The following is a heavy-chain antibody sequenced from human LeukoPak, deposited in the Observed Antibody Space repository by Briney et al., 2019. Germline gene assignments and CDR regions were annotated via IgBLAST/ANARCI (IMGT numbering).Heavy chain of an antibody. CDR2: ISGSGGST. Sequence: GGSLRLSCAASGFTFSSYAMSWVRQAPGKGLEWVSAISGSGGSTYYADSVKGRFTISRDNSKNTLYLQMNSLRAEDTALYYCAKDGDTVSGTYYFDMDVWGKGPTVTISS. D-gene: IGHD1-26*01. CDR1: GFTFSSYA. J-gene: IGHJ6*03. V-gene: IGHV3-23*01. CDR3: AKDGDTVSGTYYFDMDV.